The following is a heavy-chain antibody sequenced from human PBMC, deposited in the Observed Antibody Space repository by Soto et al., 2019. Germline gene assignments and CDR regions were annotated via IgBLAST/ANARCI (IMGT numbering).Heavy chain of an antibody. CDR2: INPNSGAT. J-gene: IGHJ4*02. V-gene: IGHV1-2*02. Sequence: GASGKVSYKPSGYTFTGYFMHWVRQAPGQGLEWIGCINPNSGATTYAKNFQGRFTLSRDTSIRTAYMEFSGLRSDDTAVYYCARGGGTILARVXWGQGTRVTVSX. CDR3: ARGGGTILARVX. D-gene: IGHD3-3*01. CDR1: GYTFTGYF.